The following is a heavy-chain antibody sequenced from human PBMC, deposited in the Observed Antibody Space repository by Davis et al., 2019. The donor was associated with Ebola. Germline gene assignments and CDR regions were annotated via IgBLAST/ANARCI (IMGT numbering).Heavy chain of an antibody. CDR3: ARLDYDVLTAYYVFDY. D-gene: IGHD3-9*01. CDR2: IYPGDSDT. V-gene: IGHV5-51*01. J-gene: IGHJ4*02. Sequence: GESLKISCKGSGYSFTNSWIGWVRQLPGKGLEWMGIIYPGDSDTRYSPSFQGQVTISADKSISTASLQWSSLKASGTAMYYCARLDYDVLTAYYVFDYWGQGTLVTVSS. CDR1: GYSFTNSW.